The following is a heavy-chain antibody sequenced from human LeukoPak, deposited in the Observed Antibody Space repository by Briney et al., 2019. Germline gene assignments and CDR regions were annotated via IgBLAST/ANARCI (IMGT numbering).Heavy chain of an antibody. CDR3: ARGTTPAAGPYKWFDP. CDR2: MNPNSGAT. D-gene: IGHD6-13*01. J-gene: IGHJ5*02. V-gene: IGHV1-2*02. CDR1: GYTFTTYY. Sequence: ASVKVSCKASGYTFTTYYMHWVRQAPGQGLEWMGWMNPNSGATKYAQKFQGGVTMTRDTSISTSYMELSRLISDDTAMYYCARGTTPAAGPYKWFDPWGQGTLVTVSS.